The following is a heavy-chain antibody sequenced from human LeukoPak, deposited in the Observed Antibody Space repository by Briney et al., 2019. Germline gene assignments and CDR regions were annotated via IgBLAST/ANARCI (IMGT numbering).Heavy chain of an antibody. CDR3: ASRYYDSSGDYAFDI. V-gene: IGHV4-59*01. CDR1: GGSISSYY. CDR2: IYYSGSA. D-gene: IGHD3-22*01. Sequence: PSETLSLTCTVSGGSISSYYWSWIRQPPGKGLEWIGYIYYSGSANYNPSLKSRVTISVDTSKNQFSLKLSSVTAADTAVYYCASRYYDSSGDYAFDIWGQGTMVTVSS. J-gene: IGHJ3*02.